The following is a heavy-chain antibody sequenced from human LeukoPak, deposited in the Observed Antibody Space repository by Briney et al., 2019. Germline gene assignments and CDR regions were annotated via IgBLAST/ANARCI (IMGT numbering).Heavy chain of an antibody. CDR1: GFTFSSYW. CDR3: ARRGGVTMNYFDY. V-gene: IGHV3-7*01. CDR2: IKQDGSEK. D-gene: IGHD3-22*01. Sequence: KTGGSLRPSCAASGFTFSSYWMSWVRQAPGKGLEWVANIKQDGSEKYYVDSVKGRFTISRDNAKNSLYLQMNSLRAEDTAVYYCARRGGVTMNYFDYWGQGTLVTVSS. J-gene: IGHJ4*02.